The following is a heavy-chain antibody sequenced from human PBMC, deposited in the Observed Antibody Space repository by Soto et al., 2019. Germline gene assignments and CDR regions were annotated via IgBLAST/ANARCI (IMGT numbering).Heavy chain of an antibody. CDR1: GFTFSSYA. J-gene: IGHJ4*02. Sequence: GGSLRLSCAASGFTFSSYAMSWVRQAPGKGLEWVSAISGSGGSTYHADSVKGRFTISRDNSKNTLYLQMNSLRAEDTAVYYCALRIAVTGSFDYWGQGILVTVSS. CDR3: ALRIAVTGSFDY. V-gene: IGHV3-23*01. CDR2: ISGSGGST. D-gene: IGHD6-19*01.